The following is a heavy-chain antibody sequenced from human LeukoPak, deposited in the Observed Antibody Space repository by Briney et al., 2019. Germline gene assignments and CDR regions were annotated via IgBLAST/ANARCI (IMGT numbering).Heavy chain of an antibody. D-gene: IGHD6-19*01. V-gene: IGHV4-34*01. CDR1: GGSFSGYY. CDR3: ASGWLSPRMENKYYFDY. CDR2: INHSGST. J-gene: IGHJ4*02. Sequence: PSETLSLTCAVYGGSFSGYYWSWIRQPPGKGLEWIGEINHSGSTNYNPSLESRVTISVDTSKNQFSLKLSSVTAADTAVYYCASGWLSPRMENKYYFDYWGQGTLVTVSS.